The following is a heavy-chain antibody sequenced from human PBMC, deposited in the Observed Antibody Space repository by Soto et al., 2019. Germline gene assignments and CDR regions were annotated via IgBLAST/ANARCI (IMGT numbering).Heavy chain of an antibody. CDR3: GQTTYSYGMDV. CDR1: GLSLSTRGMR. V-gene: IGHV2-70*04. Sequence: EFLPKRVQHSHALTMTVDFCGLSLSTRGMRVSWIRQPPGKALEWLARIDWDDDKFYSTSLKTRLTISKDTSKNQVVLTMTNMDPVDTSTYYCGQTTYSYGMDVWAQGTTGTVSS. CDR2: IDWDDDK. J-gene: IGHJ6*02.